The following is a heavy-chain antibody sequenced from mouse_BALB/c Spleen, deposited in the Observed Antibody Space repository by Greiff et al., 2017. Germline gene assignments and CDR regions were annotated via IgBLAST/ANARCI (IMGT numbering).Heavy chain of an antibody. CDR2: ISTYYGDA. V-gene: IGHV1S137*01. Sequence: QVQLQQSGAELVRPGVSVKISCKGSGYTFTDYAMHWVKQSHAKSLEWIGVISTYYGDASYNQKFKGKATMTVDKSSSTAYMELARLTSEDSAIYYCARCGRGYFDYWGQGTTLTVSS. CDR1: GYTFTDYA. CDR3: ARCGRGYFDY. J-gene: IGHJ2*01.